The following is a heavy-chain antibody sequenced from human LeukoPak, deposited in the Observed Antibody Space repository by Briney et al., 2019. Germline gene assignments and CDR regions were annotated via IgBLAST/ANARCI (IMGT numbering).Heavy chain of an antibody. J-gene: IGHJ3*02. Sequence: GGSLRLSCITSGFTFSTNAMDWVRQAPGKGLQWVAAISFGSDYMYYADSVKGRFTISRDNAKNSVYLQMNSLRAEDTAVYYCARVLNYYDSSGYLHDAFDIWGQGTMVTVSS. V-gene: IGHV3-21*06. CDR3: ARVLNYYDSSGYLHDAFDI. CDR2: ISFGSDYM. CDR1: GFTFSTNA. D-gene: IGHD3-22*01.